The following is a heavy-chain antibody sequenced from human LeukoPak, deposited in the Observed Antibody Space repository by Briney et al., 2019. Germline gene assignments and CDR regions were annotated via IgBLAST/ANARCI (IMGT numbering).Heavy chain of an antibody. CDR1: GFTFSAFA. D-gene: IGHD1-26*01. J-gene: IGHJ4*02. CDR2: IKQDGSEK. Sequence: GGSLRLSCAASGFTFSAFAVTWVRQAPGKGLEWVANIKQDGSEKYYVDSVKGRFTISRDNAKNSLFLQMNSLRAEDTAVYYCARDLSGWELQEYWGQGTLVTVSS. CDR3: ARDLSGWELQEY. V-gene: IGHV3-7*01.